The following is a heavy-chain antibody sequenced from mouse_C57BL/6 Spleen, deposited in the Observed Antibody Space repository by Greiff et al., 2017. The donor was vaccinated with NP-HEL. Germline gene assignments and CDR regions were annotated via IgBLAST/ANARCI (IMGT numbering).Heavy chain of an antibody. CDR3: ARCITTVVASGYFDV. Sequence: QVQLQQPGAELVRPGSSVKLSCKASGYTFTSYWMDWVKQRPGQGLEWIGNIYPSDSGTNYNQKFTDTATLTVDKSSSTAYMQLSSLTSEDSAVYYCARCITTVVASGYFDVWGTGTTVTVSS. CDR2: IYPSDSGT. J-gene: IGHJ1*03. D-gene: IGHD1-1*01. V-gene: IGHV1-61*01. CDR1: GYTFTSYW.